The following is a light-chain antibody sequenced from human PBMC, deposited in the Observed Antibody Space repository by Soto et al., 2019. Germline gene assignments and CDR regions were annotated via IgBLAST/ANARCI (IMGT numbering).Light chain of an antibody. V-gene: IGLV1-44*01. CDR3: AAWDDSLNGPV. J-gene: IGLJ3*02. CDR1: SSXIGSNT. Sequence: QSVLTQPPSASGTPGQRVTISCSXXSSXIGSNTVNWYQQLPGTAPKLLIYSDSQRPSGVPDRFSGSKSGTSASLAISGLQSEDEADYYCAAWDDSLNGPVFGGGTKLTVL. CDR2: SDS.